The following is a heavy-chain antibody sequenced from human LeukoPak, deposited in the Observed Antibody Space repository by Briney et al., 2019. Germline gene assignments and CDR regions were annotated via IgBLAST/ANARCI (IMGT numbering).Heavy chain of an antibody. V-gene: IGHV1-69*05. CDR1: GGTFSSYA. J-gene: IGHJ6*03. CDR2: IIPIFGTA. CDR3: ARTREWTDYYYYYYMDV. Sequence: GASVKVSCKASGGTFSSYAISWVRQAPGQGLEWMGGIIPIFGTANYAQKFQGRVTITTDESTSTAYMELSSLRSEDTAVYYCARTREWTDYYYYYYMDVWGKGTTVTVSS. D-gene: IGHD3/OR15-3a*01.